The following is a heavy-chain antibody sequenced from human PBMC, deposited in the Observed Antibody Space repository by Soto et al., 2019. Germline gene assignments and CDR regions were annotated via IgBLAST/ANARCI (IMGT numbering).Heavy chain of an antibody. D-gene: IGHD3-3*01. Sequence: ASVKVSCKASGGTFSSYAISWVRQAPGQGLEWMGGIIPIFGTANYAQKFQGRVTITADESTSTAYMELSSLRSEDTAVYYFARGRQWFLEWLLGDAFDIWGQGTMVTVSS. J-gene: IGHJ3*02. V-gene: IGHV1-69*13. CDR2: IIPIFGTA. CDR3: ARGRQWFLEWLLGDAFDI. CDR1: GGTFSSYA.